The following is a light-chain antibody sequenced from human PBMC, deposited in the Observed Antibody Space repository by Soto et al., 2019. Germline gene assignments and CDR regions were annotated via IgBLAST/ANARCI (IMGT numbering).Light chain of an antibody. CDR1: QGISSY. CDR3: QQLNSYPQGYT. CDR2: AAS. Sequence: DLQLTQSPSFLSASVGDRVTITCRASQGISSYLAWYQQKPGKAPKLLIYAASTLQSGVPSRFSGSGSGTEFTLTISSLQPEDFATYYCQQLNSYPQGYTFGQGTKLEIK. V-gene: IGKV1-9*01. J-gene: IGKJ2*01.